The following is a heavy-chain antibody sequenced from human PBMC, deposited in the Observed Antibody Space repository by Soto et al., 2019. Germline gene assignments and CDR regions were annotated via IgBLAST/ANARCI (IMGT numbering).Heavy chain of an antibody. Sequence: EVQLVESGGGLVQPGGSLRLSCAASGFTFSSYEMNWVRQAPGKGLEWVSYISSSGSTIYYADSVKGRFTISRDNAKNSLYLQMNSLRAEATAVYYCARGIAAAGLYFFDYWGQGTLVTVSS. CDR1: GFTFSSYE. V-gene: IGHV3-48*03. D-gene: IGHD6-13*01. CDR2: ISSSGSTI. CDR3: ARGIAAAGLYFFDY. J-gene: IGHJ4*02.